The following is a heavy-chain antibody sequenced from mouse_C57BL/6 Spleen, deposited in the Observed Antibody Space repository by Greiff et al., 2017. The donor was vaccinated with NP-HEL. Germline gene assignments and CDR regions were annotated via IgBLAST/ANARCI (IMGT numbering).Heavy chain of an antibody. V-gene: IGHV1-4*01. J-gene: IGHJ2*01. Sequence: VQLQQSGAELARPGASVKMSCKASGYTFTSYTMHWVKQRPGQGLEWIGYINPSSGYTKYNQKFKDKATLTADKSSSTAYMQLSSLTSEDSAVYYCARENYYGSSYVGDYWGQGTTLTVSS. CDR2: INPSSGYT. CDR1: GYTFTSYT. CDR3: ARENYYGSSYVGDY. D-gene: IGHD1-1*01.